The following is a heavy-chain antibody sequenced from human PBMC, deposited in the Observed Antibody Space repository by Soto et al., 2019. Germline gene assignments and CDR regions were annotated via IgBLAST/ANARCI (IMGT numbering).Heavy chain of an antibody. CDR1: GYTFTSYG. D-gene: IGHD3-9*01. V-gene: IGHV1-18*01. CDR3: ARDRPTLRYFDWLSLTPFDY. CDR2: ISAYNGNT. Sequence: QVQLVQSGAEVKKPGASVKVSCKASGYTFTSYGISWVRQAPGQGLEWMGWISAYNGNTNYAQKLQGRVTMTTDTSTSTAYMELRSLRSDDTPVYYCARDRPTLRYFDWLSLTPFDYWGQGTLVTVSS. J-gene: IGHJ4*02.